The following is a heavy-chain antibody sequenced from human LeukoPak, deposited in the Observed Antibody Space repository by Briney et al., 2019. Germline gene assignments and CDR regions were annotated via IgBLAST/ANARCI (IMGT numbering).Heavy chain of an antibody. Sequence: GGSLRLSCAASGFTFSSYAMSWVRQAPGKGLEWVSAISGSGGSTYYADSVKGRFTISRDNSKNTLCLQMNSLRAEDTAVYYCAKDLRSYSYYFDYWGQGTLVTVSS. CDR3: AKDLRSYSYYFDY. J-gene: IGHJ4*02. CDR1: GFTFSSYA. V-gene: IGHV3-23*01. CDR2: ISGSGGST. D-gene: IGHD1-26*01.